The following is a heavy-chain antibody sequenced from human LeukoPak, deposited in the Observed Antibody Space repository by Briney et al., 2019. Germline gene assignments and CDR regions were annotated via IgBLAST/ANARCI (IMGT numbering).Heavy chain of an antibody. D-gene: IGHD2-21*01. V-gene: IGHV3-15*07. CDR3: ITPLPYSAQ. Sequence: GSLILSCAASGLTFSSHWMHWVRQAPGKGLEWVGRIKPKTDGETTEYAAPVKDRFSISRDDSKSMMYLQMNSLKTEDTAVYYCITPLPYSAQGGQGTLVTVSS. CDR2: IKPKTDGETT. J-gene: IGHJ4*02. CDR1: GLTFSSHW.